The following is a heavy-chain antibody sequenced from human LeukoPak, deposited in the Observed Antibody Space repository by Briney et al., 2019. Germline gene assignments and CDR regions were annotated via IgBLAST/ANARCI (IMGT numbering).Heavy chain of an antibody. CDR2: IKQDGSEK. V-gene: IGHV3-7*01. D-gene: IGHD6-13*01. CDR1: GFTFSNAW. J-gene: IGHJ6*03. Sequence: GGSLRLSCAASGFTFSNAWMSWVRQAPGKGLEWVANIKQDGSEKYYVDSVKGRFTISRDNAKNSLYLQMNSLRAEDTAVYYCAGPSAPYSSSWYGGFYYYYYMDVWGKGTTVTVSS. CDR3: AGPSAPYSSSWYGGFYYYYYMDV.